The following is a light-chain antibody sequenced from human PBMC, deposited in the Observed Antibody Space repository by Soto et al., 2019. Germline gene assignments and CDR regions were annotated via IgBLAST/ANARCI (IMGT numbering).Light chain of an antibody. J-gene: IGLJ3*02. CDR1: SSDVGGFDF. CDR3: CSGTSSTSLV. V-gene: IGLV2-14*01. CDR2: EVN. Sequence: QSALTQPASVSGSLGQSITISCTGTSSDVGGFDFVSWYQQHPGKAPKLMIYEVNNRPSGVSNRFSASKSGNTASLTISGLPEEDDADYYCCSGTSSTSLVLGGGTKLTVL.